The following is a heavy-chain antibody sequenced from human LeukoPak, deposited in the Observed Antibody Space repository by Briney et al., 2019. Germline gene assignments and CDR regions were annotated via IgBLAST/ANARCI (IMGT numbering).Heavy chain of an antibody. CDR3: AKIERWLVHGFDL. J-gene: IGHJ2*01. Sequence: PGGSLRLSCVGSGFIFSDYHMSWVRQAPGKGLECISYISTSGGTIYYVDSVKGRFTISRDNSRNAVFLQMISPRDDDTAIYYCAKIERWLVHGFDLWGRGTLVTVSS. CDR2: ISTSGGTI. V-gene: IGHV3-11*01. D-gene: IGHD6-19*01. CDR1: GFIFSDYH.